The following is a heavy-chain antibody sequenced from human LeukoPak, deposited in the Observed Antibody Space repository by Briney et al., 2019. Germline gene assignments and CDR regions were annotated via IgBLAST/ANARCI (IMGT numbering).Heavy chain of an antibody. CDR1: GGSISDNY. V-gene: IGHV4-59*08. Sequence: SETLSLTCAVSGGSISDNYWSWIGHPPGKGLEGIGYIFYSGATNYNPSLKSRVTISVDSSKDQFSLRMSSVTAADTAVYYCARHPSAMTGFGPWGQGTLVTVSS. CDR3: ARHPSAMTGFGP. CDR2: IFYSGAT. J-gene: IGHJ5*02. D-gene: IGHD2-2*01.